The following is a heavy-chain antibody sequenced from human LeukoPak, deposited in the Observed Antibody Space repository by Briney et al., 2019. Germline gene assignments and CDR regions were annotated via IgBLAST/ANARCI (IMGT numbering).Heavy chain of an antibody. J-gene: IGHJ6*03. CDR3: AKDEPDYDILTGYYGYMDV. D-gene: IGHD3-9*01. Sequence: GGSLRLSCAASGFTFSSYGMHWVRQAPGKGLEWVAVIWYDGSNKYYADSVKGRFTISRDNSKNTLYLQMNSLRAEYTAVYYCAKDEPDYDILTGYYGYMDVWGKGTTVTVSS. V-gene: IGHV3-33*06. CDR1: GFTFSSYG. CDR2: IWYDGSNK.